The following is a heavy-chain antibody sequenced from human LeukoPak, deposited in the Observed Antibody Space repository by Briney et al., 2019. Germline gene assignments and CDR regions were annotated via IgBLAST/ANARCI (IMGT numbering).Heavy chain of an antibody. Sequence: GGSLRLSCAASGFTFRNFGLHWVRQAPGKGLEWVALISNGGSDKDYADSVKGRFIISRDNSKNTLYLQMNSLRAEDTAVYYCARDSSTTWFGGDSKWGQGTLVTVSS. D-gene: IGHD3-10*01. CDR2: ISNGGSDK. J-gene: IGHJ4*02. CDR3: ARDSSTTWFGGDSK. CDR1: GFTFRNFG. V-gene: IGHV3-30*03.